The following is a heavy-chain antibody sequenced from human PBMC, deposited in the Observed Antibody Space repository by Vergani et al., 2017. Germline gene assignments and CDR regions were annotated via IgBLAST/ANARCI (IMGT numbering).Heavy chain of an antibody. CDR3: ARDRRPYCGSTSCDYYYYGMDV. D-gene: IGHD2-2*01. CDR2: IYYSGST. V-gene: IGHV4-59*01. J-gene: IGHJ6*02. Sequence: QVQLQESGPGLVKPSETLSLTCTVSGGSISSYYWSWIRQPPGKGLEWIGYIYYSGSTNYNPSLKSRVTISVDTSKNQFSLKLNSVTAADTAVYYCARDRRPYCGSTSCDYYYYGMDVWGQGTTVTVSS. CDR1: GGSISSYY.